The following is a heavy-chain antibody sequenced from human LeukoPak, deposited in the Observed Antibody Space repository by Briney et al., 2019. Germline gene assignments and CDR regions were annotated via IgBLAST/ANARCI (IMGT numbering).Heavy chain of an antibody. J-gene: IGHJ4*02. Sequence: PSETLSLTCTVSGGSISSGGYYWSWIRQHPGKGLEWIGYIYYSGSTYYNPSLKSRVTISVDTSKNQFSLKLSSVTAADTAVYYCARAGLSSTTPFDYWGQGTLVTVSS. V-gene: IGHV4-31*03. CDR2: IYYSGST. D-gene: IGHD2-15*01. CDR1: GGSISSGGYY. CDR3: ARAGLSSTTPFDY.